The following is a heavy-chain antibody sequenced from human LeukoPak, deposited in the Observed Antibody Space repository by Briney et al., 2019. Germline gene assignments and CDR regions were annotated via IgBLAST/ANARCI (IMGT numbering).Heavy chain of an antibody. V-gene: IGHV3-30*18. CDR1: GFTFSSYG. D-gene: IGHD6-25*01. CDR2: ISYDGSNK. J-gene: IGHJ4*02. CDR3: AKAAPGIAADLVDY. Sequence: GGSLRLSCAASGFTFSSYGMHWVRQAPGKGLERVAVISYDGSNKYYADSVKGRFTISRDNSKNTLYLQMNSLRAEDTAVYYCAKAAPGIAADLVDYWGQGTLVTVSS.